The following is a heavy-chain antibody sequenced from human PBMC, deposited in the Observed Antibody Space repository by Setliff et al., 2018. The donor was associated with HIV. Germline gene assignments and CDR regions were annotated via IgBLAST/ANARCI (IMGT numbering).Heavy chain of an antibody. J-gene: IGHJ1*01. CDR1: GGSFSAYY. Sequence: SETLSLTCAVFGGSFSAYYWNWIRQTPGKGLEWIGEIDHSGTTNYNPSLNSRVTISVDTSKKRFSLTLRSATAADTALYFCARRERYCSGTTCYRYFQHWGQGTLVTVSS. CDR3: ARRERYCSGTTCYRYFQH. V-gene: IGHV4-34*01. D-gene: IGHD2-2*01. CDR2: IDHSGTT.